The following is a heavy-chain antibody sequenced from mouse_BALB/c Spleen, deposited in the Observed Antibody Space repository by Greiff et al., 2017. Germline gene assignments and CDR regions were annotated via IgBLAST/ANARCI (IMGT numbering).Heavy chain of an antibody. D-gene: IGHD2-10*02. CDR1: GYTFTSYW. CDR3: ARDGYGNYFDY. V-gene: IGHV1-5*01. Sequence: EVQLQQSGTVLARPGASVKMSCKASGYTFTSYWMHWVKQRPGQGLEWIGAIYPGNSDTSYNQKFKGKAKLTAVTSTSTAYMELSSLTNEDTAVYYCARDGYGNYFDYWGQGTTLTVSS. J-gene: IGHJ2*01. CDR2: IYPGNSDT.